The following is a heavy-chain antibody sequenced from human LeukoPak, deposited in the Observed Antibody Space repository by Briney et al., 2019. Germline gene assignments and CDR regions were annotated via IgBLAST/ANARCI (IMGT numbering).Heavy chain of an antibody. D-gene: IGHD2-21*01. J-gene: IGHJ3*02. CDR1: RSTFSNYA. V-gene: IGHV3-30-3*01. CDR3: ARGDSEFDI. CDR2: ISYDGSNK. Sequence: PGGSLRLSCAASRSTFSNYAMHWVRQAPGKVLEWVAVISYDGSNKYYAESVKGRFTISRDNSKNTLYVQMNSLRPEDTAVYYCARGDSEFDIWGQGTMVTVSS.